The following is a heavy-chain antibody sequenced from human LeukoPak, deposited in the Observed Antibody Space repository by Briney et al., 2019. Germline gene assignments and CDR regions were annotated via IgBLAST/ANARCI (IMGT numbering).Heavy chain of an antibody. J-gene: IGHJ4*02. CDR1: GFTFSSYA. CDR3: ARDVDCSGGSCYSGYFDY. Sequence: QPGGSLRLSCAASGFTFSSYAMHWVRQAPGKGLERVAAISYDGSNKYYADSVKGRFTISRDNSKNTLYLQVNSLRAEDTAVYYCARDVDCSGGSCYSGYFDYWGQGTLVTVSS. V-gene: IGHV3-30-3*01. D-gene: IGHD2-15*01. CDR2: ISYDGSNK.